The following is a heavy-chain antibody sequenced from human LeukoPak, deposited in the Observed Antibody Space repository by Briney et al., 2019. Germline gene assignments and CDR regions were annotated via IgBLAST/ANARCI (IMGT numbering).Heavy chain of an antibody. CDR2: VNHRGMT. Sequence: NASETLSLTCAVYGGAFSGYHWNWIRQAPGKGLEWIGEVNHRGMTNYNPSLKSRVIISADTSKNQFSLKLDSVTAADTAIYYCARDPTSEISVPHYFDDWGRGTLVTVSS. D-gene: IGHD5/OR15-5a*01. J-gene: IGHJ4*02. CDR3: ARDPTSEISVPHYFDD. CDR1: GGAFSGYH. V-gene: IGHV4-34*01.